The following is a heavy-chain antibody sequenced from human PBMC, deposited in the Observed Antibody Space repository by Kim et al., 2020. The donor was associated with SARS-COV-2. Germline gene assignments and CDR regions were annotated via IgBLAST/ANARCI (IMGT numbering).Heavy chain of an antibody. D-gene: IGHD5-12*01. Sequence: SETLSLTCTVSGGSISSNYCSWIRQPAGKGLEWIGRISTSGTTNYNPSLKSRVTMSVDTSKNQFSLKLSSVTAAYTAVYYCARHLRANSGYGLIDYWGQGTLVTVSS. J-gene: IGHJ4*02. CDR1: GGSISSNY. V-gene: IGHV4-4*07. CDR3: ARHLRANSGYGLIDY. CDR2: ISTSGTT.